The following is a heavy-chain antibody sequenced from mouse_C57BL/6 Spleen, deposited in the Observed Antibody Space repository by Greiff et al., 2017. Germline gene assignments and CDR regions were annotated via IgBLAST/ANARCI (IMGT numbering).Heavy chain of an antibody. V-gene: IGHV1-15*01. J-gene: IGHJ2*01. CDR2: IDPETGGT. CDR3: TIGGTPYYFDY. D-gene: IGHD2-14*01. Sequence: QVQLQQSGAELVRPGASVTLSCKASGYTFTDYEMHWVKQTPVHGLEWIGAIDPETGGTAYNQKFKGKAILTADKSSSTAYMELRSLTSEDSAVYYCTIGGTPYYFDYWGQGTTLTVSS. CDR1: GYTFTDYE.